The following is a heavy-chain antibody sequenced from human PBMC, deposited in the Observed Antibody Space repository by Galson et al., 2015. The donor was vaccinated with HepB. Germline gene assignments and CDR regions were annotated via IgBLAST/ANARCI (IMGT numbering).Heavy chain of an antibody. Sequence: SLRLSCAASGLTLETYDISWVRQAPGRGLQWVSAISENDISTHYADPVKGRFTISRQKSKNMVFLQMNRLKVEDTAVYYCAKGSPTPFHHYYMDVWGKGTTVTVSS. J-gene: IGHJ6*03. CDR3: AKGSPTPFHHYYMDV. CDR1: GLTLETYD. CDR2: ISENDIST. V-gene: IGHV3-23*01.